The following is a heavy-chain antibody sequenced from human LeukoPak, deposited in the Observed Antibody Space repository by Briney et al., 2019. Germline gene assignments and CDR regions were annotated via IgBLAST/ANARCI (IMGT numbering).Heavy chain of an antibody. CDR2: ITGSGDST. D-gene: IGHD6-6*01. CDR3: AKDIIGSSWRYFDY. Sequence: PGGSLTLSCAASGFTFITYGMSWLRQAPGKGLEWVSAITGSGDSTFYADSVKGRFTIPRDHSKNTLSLQMNSLRAEDPAVYYCAKDIIGSSWRYFDYWGQGTLVSVSS. J-gene: IGHJ4*02. CDR1: GFTFITYG. V-gene: IGHV3-23*01.